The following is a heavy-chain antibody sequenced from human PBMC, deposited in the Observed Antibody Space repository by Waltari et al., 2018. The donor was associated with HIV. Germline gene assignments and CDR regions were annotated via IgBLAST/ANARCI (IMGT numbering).Heavy chain of an antibody. V-gene: IGHV3-72*01. CDR3: TTSAIGNIFDN. Sequence: EVQLVESGGGLVQPGGSLRLSCAASGLALSGYNMDWVRQAPGKGLEWVGRIRNKPSSYTTEYAASVKGRFSISRDDSRNSLYLQMNSLKTEDTAVYYCTTSAIGNIFDNWGQGTLVTVSS. D-gene: IGHD1-1*01. CDR2: IRNKPSSYTT. CDR1: GLALSGYN. J-gene: IGHJ4*02.